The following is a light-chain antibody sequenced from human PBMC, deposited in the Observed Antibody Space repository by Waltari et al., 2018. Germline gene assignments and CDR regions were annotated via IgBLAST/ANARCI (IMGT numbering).Light chain of an antibody. Sequence: QSALTQPASVSGSPGQSITISCTGISRDVGGYNYVSWYQQYPGKAPKLMIYDVSNRPSGVSNRFSGSKSGNTASLTISGLQAEDEADYYCSSYTSSSPYVFGTGTKVTVL. CDR2: DVS. CDR1: SRDVGGYNY. CDR3: SSYTSSSPYV. J-gene: IGLJ1*01. V-gene: IGLV2-14*03.